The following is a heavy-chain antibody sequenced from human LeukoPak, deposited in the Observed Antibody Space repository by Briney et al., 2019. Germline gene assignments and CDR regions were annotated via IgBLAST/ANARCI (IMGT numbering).Heavy chain of an antibody. CDR3: AIQARGVISYFDY. Sequence: GGSLRLSCAASGFTFSNYAMNWVRQAPGKGLEWVSTISGSSDSTYYADSVKGRFTNSRDNSKNTLYLQVNSLRADDTAVYYCAIQARGVISYFDYWGQGTLVTVSS. D-gene: IGHD3-10*01. J-gene: IGHJ4*02. CDR2: ISGSSDST. V-gene: IGHV3-23*01. CDR1: GFTFSNYA.